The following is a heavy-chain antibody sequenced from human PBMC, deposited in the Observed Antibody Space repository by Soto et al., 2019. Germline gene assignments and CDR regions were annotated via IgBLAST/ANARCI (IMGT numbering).Heavy chain of an antibody. J-gene: IGHJ6*02. CDR2: ISNDGSNK. Sequence: QVQLVESGGGVVQPGRSLRLSCAASGFTFSSSGMHWVRQAPGKGLEWVAVISNDGSNKYYADSVKGRFTISRDNSKNTLYLQMNSLRAEDTAAYYCAKKDTGMVGYYYGMDVWGQGTTVTVSS. CDR1: GFTFSSSG. D-gene: IGHD5-18*01. V-gene: IGHV3-30*18. CDR3: AKKDTGMVGYYYGMDV.